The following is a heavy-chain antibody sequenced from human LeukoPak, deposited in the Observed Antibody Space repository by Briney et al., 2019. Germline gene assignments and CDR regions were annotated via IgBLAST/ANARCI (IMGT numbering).Heavy chain of an antibody. J-gene: IGHJ4*02. CDR3: TREGILAGVDY. CDR2: IKQDGSEK. D-gene: IGHD6-13*01. CDR1: GFTFSSYS. Sequence: PGGSLRLSCAASGFTFSSYSMNWVRQAPGKGLEWVANIKQDGSEKYYVDSVKGRFTISRDNAKNSLYLQMNSLRAEDTAVYYCTREGILAGVDYWGQGTLVTVSS. V-gene: IGHV3-7*01.